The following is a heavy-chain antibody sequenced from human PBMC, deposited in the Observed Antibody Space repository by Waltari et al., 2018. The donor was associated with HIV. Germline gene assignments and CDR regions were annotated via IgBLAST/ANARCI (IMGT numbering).Heavy chain of an antibody. D-gene: IGHD2-2*01. CDR3: ARDLRQLLNRGRYFDL. J-gene: IGHJ2*01. V-gene: IGHV4-31*03. CDR1: GGSIRSGGYY. Sequence: QVQLQESGPGLVKPSQTLSLTCTVSGGSIRSGGYYWSWIRHHPGKGLEWIGYIYYSGSTYYNPSLKSRVTISVDTSKNQFSLKLSSVTAADTAVYYCARDLRQLLNRGRYFDLWGRGTLVTVSS. CDR2: IYYSGST.